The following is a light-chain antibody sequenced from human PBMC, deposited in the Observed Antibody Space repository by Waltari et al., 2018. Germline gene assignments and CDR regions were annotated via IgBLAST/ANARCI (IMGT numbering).Light chain of an antibody. CDR1: SSNIGSTS. CDR3: AAWDDRLTVVV. V-gene: IGLV1-47*01. J-gene: IGLJ2*01. CDR2: TNS. Sequence: QSVLTQPPSASGPPGQRVTISCSGSSSNIGSTSVYWYQQLPGTAPKLLIYTNSERPSGVPDRFSGSKSGTSASLAISGLRSEDEGDYFCAAWDDRLTVVVFGGGTKLTVL.